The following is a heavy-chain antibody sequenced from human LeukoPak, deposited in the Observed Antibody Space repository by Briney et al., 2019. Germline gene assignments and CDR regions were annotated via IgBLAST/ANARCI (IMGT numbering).Heavy chain of an antibody. D-gene: IGHD1-26*01. CDR3: AKGRVGANGYYYYGMDV. Sequence: GGSLRLSCAASGFTFSSYAMHWVRQAPGKGLEWVAVISYDGSNKYYADSVKGRFTISRDNSKNTLYLQMNSLRTEDTAVYYCAKGRVGANGYYYYGMDVWGQGTTVTVSS. CDR2: ISYDGSNK. CDR1: GFTFSSYA. J-gene: IGHJ6*02. V-gene: IGHV3-30-3*01.